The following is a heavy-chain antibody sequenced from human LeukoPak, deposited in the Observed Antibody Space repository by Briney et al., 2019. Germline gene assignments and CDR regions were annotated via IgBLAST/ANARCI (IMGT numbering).Heavy chain of an antibody. V-gene: IGHV3-30*18. CDR2: ISYDGSNK. Sequence: QPGRSLRLSCAASGFTFSSYGMHWVRQAPGKGLEWVAVISYDGSNKYYADSVKGRFTISRDNSKNTLYLQMNSLRAEDTAVYYCAKDPLVGAASSDYWGQGTLVTVSS. CDR3: AKDPLVGAASSDY. J-gene: IGHJ4*02. D-gene: IGHD1-26*01. CDR1: GFTFSSYG.